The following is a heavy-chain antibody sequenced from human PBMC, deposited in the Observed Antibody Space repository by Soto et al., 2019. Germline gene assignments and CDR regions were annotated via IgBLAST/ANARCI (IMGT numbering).Heavy chain of an antibody. CDR1: GGSISNYY. V-gene: IGHV4-59*08. D-gene: IGHD3-22*01. Sequence: SETLSLTCTVSGGSISNYYWTWIRQPPGKGLEWIGYIYDSGSTNYNPSLKSRVTISVDTSKNQFSLKLDSVTAADTAVYYCARLGGYYQAFDHWGQGSLVTVSS. J-gene: IGHJ4*02. CDR2: IYDSGST. CDR3: ARLGGYYQAFDH.